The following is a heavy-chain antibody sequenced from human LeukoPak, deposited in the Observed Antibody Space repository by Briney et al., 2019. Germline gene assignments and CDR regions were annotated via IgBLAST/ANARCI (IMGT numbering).Heavy chain of an antibody. CDR2: ISSSSSYI. Sequence: GGSLRLSCAASGFTFSSYSMNWVRQAPGKGLEWVSSISSSSSYIYYADSVKGRFTISRDNSKNTLYLQMNSLRAEDTAVYYCARDLRNGMDVWGQGTTVTVSS. V-gene: IGHV3-21*01. CDR1: GFTFSSYS. CDR3: ARDLRNGMDV. J-gene: IGHJ6*02.